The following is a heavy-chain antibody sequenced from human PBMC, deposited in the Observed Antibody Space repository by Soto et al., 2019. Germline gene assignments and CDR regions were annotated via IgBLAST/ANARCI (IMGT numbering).Heavy chain of an antibody. J-gene: IGHJ6*03. D-gene: IGHD6-19*01. CDR2: IIPILGIA. CDR1: GGTFSSYT. CDR3: ARGPPLPRIAVAGTPEGKYYYYYMDV. Sequence: ASVKVSCKASGGTFSSYTISWVRQAPGQGLEWMGRIIPILGIANYAQKFQGRVTITADKSTSTAYMELSSLRSEDTAVYYCARGPPLPRIAVAGTPEGKYYYYYMDVWGKGTTVTVSS. V-gene: IGHV1-69*02.